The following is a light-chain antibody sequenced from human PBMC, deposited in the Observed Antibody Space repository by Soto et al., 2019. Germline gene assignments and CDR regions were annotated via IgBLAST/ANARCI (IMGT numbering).Light chain of an antibody. CDR1: QDISNY. J-gene: IGKJ3*01. Sequence: DIPLTQSPSFLSASVGDRVTITCRASQDISNYLAWYQQKPGKAPKLLIYVASTLQSGVPSRFSGSGSGTEFTLTIDSLQPDDVATYYCQQLNSYLTFGPGTTVDFK. CDR2: VAS. CDR3: QQLNSYLT. V-gene: IGKV1-9*01.